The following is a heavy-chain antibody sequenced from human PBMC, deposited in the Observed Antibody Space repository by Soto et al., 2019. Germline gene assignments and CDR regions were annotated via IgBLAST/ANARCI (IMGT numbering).Heavy chain of an antibody. CDR3: ARVAVAGTRVNY. D-gene: IGHD6-19*01. V-gene: IGHV4-59*12. CDR1: GGSISSSY. J-gene: IGHJ4*02. CDR2: IYYSGST. Sequence: LSLTCTVSGGSISSSYWSWIRQPPGKGLEWIGYIYYSGSTNYNPSLKSRVTISVDTSKNQFSLKLSSVTAADTAVYYCARVAVAGTRVNYWGQGTLVTVSS.